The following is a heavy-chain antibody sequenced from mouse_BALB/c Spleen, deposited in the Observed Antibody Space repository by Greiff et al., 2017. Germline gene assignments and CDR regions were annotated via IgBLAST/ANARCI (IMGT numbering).Heavy chain of an antibody. J-gene: IGHJ3*01. CDR1: GFNIKDTY. CDR3: ARERTGTGWFAY. CDR2: IDPANGNT. V-gene: IGHV14-3*02. Sequence: EVKLQESGAELVKPGASVKLSCTASGFNIKDTYMHWVKQRPEQGLEWIGRIDPANGNTKYDPKFQGKATITADTSSNTAYLQRSSLTSEDTAVYYCARERTGTGWFAYWGQGTLVTVSA. D-gene: IGHD4-1*01.